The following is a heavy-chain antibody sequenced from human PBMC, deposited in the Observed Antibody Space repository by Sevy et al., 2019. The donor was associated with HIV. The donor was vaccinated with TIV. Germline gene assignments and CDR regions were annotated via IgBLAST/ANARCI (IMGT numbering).Heavy chain of an antibody. CDR2: MRSKAFAGTT. CDR1: GFSLSGYG. Sequence: GGSLRLSCAASGFSLSGYGMHWVRQAPGKGLEWVGFMRSKAFAGTTEYAASVKGRFTISTDDSKASAHLQMNSLRTEDTGVYYCIRSRLLGYTAMVPDYWGQGTLVTVSS. CDR3: IRSRLLGYTAMVPDY. J-gene: IGHJ4*02. V-gene: IGHV3-49*04. D-gene: IGHD5-18*01.